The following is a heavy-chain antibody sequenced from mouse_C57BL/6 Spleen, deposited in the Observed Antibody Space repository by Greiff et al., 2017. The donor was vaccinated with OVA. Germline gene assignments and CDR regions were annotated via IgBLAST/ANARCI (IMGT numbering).Heavy chain of an antibody. Sequence: EVQLVESGGGLVKPGGSLKLSCAASGFTFSSYAMSWVRQTPEKRLEWVATISDGGSYTYYPDNVKGRFTITRDTAKNNLYLQMSHLKSEDTAMYYCARDEFYYDYDPLSFDYWGQGTTLTVSA. CDR3: ARDEFYYDYDPLSFDY. J-gene: IGHJ2*01. V-gene: IGHV5-4*01. D-gene: IGHD2-4*01. CDR2: ISDGGSYT. CDR1: GFTFSSYA.